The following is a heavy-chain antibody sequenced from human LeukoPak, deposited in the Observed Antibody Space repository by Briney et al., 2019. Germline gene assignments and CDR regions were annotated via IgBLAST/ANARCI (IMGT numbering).Heavy chain of an antibody. V-gene: IGHV3-74*01. CDR2: IYSDGSST. CDR3: ARDVDFDY. CDR1: GFTFSSYW. Sequence: GGSLRLSCAASGFTFSSYWMHWVRQVPGKGLVWVSRIYSDGSSTSYADSVKGRLTISRDNAKSTLFLQMNSLRAEDTAVYYCARDVDFDYWGQGTLVTVSS. D-gene: IGHD2-21*01. J-gene: IGHJ4*02.